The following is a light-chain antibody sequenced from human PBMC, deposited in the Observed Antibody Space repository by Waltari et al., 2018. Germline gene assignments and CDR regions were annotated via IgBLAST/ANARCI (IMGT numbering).Light chain of an antibody. CDR3: XXXXXWXLXT. J-gene: IGKJ4*01. CDR2: DTS. V-gene: IGKV3-11*01. Sequence: DIVLTQSPATLSLSPGERATLSCRASQSVTWYLAWYQQSPGQAPSLLIYDTSKRAIGIPARFSGSGSGTDFTLTISGLEPEDSAVXXXXXXXXWXLXTFGGGTKVXI. CDR1: QSVTWY.